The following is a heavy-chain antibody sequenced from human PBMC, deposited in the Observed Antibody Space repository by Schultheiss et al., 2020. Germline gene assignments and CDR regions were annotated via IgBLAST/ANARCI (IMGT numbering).Heavy chain of an antibody. V-gene: IGHV4-59*12. CDR2: IYYSGST. CDR3: ASALSESDTALVN. D-gene: IGHD5-18*01. CDR1: GGSISSYY. J-gene: IGHJ4*02. Sequence: GSLRLSCTVSGGSISSYYWSWIRQPPGKGLEWIGYIYYSGSTNYNPSLKSRVTISVDTSKNQFSLKLNSVTPEDTAVYFCASALSESDTALVNWGQGTLVTVSS.